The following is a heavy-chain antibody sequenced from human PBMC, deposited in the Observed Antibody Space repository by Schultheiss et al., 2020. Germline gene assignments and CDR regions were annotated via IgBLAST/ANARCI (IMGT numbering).Heavy chain of an antibody. Sequence: SETMSLTCTVSGGSISSYYWSWIRQPPGKGLEWIGYIYYSGSTNYNPSLKSRVTISVDTSKNQFSLKLSSVTAADTAVYYCARGGDREPFDYWGQGTLVTVSS. CDR2: IYYSGST. CDR3: ARGGDREPFDY. CDR1: GGSISSYY. V-gene: IGHV4-59*12. J-gene: IGHJ4*02. D-gene: IGHD5-24*01.